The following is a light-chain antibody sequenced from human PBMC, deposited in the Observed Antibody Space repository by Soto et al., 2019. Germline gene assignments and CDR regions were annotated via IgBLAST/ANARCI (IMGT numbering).Light chain of an antibody. CDR2: DAS. Sequence: IVLTQSPGTLPLSPGERATLSCRASQTVRSSYLAWYQQKTGQAPRLVIYDASRRATGIPDRFRGTASETEFTLTITGLEPEDFAVYYCQHYGSSSITFGQGTKLEIK. J-gene: IGKJ2*01. CDR1: QTVRSSY. V-gene: IGKV3-20*01. CDR3: QHYGSSSIT.